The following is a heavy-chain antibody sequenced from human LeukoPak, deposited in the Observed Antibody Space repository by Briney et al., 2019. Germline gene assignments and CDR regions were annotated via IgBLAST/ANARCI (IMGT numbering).Heavy chain of an antibody. V-gene: IGHV4-61*01. J-gene: IGHJ4*02. CDR3: ARASYCSGGSCYSDY. D-gene: IGHD2-15*01. CDR2: IYYSGST. CDR1: GGSVSSGSYY. Sequence: PSETLSLTCTVSGGSVSSGSYYWSWIRQPPGKGLEWIGYIYYSGSTNYNPSLKSRVTISVDTSKNQFSLKLSSVTAADAAVYYCARASYCSGGSCYSDYWGQGTLVTVSS.